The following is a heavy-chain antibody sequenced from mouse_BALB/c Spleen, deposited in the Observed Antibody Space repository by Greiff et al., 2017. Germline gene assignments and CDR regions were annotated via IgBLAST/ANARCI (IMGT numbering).Heavy chain of an antibody. D-gene: IGHD1-1*02. CDR1: GFTFSSYG. V-gene: IGHV5-6-3*01. J-gene: IGHJ2*01. CDR2: INSNGGST. Sequence: EVHLVESGGGLVQPGGSLKLSCAASGFTFSSYGMSWVRQTPDKRLELVATINSNGGSTYYPDSVKGRFTISRDNAKNTLYLQMSSLKSEDTAMYYCARVGAFDYWGQGTTLTVSS. CDR3: ARVGAFDY.